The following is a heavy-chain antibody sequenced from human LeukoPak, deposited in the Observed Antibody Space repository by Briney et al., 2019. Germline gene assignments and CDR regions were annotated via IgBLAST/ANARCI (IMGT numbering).Heavy chain of an antibody. CDR2: FDPEDGET. J-gene: IGHJ3*02. CDR3: ATGQAWSDAFDI. D-gene: IGHD2-15*01. V-gene: IGHV1-24*01. Sequence: ASVKVSCKVSGYTLTELSMHWVRQAPGKGREWMGGFDPEDGETIYAQKFQGRVTMTEDTSTDTAYMELSSLRSEDTAVYYCATGQAWSDAFDIWGQGTMVTVSS. CDR1: GYTLTELS.